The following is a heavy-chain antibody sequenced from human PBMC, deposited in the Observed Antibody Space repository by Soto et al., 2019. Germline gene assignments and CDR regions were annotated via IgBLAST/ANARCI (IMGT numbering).Heavy chain of an antibody. CDR2: ISGSGGST. V-gene: IGHV3-23*01. J-gene: IGHJ2*01. D-gene: IGHD2-15*01. CDR1: GFTFSSYA. Sequence: GGSLRLSCAASGFTFSSYAMSWVRQAPGKGLEWVSAISGSGGSTYYADSVKGRFTISRDNSKNTLYLQRNSLRAEDTAVYYCAKDQRYCSGGSCYLDWYFDLWGRGTLVTVSS. CDR3: AKDQRYCSGGSCYLDWYFDL.